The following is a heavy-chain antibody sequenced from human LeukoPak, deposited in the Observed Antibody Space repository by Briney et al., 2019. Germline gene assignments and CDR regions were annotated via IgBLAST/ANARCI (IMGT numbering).Heavy chain of an antibody. V-gene: IGHV3-7*05. CDR3: ARASDPWLQLT. CDR1: GFTFSNYW. Sequence: GGSLRLSCAASGFTFSNYWMIWVRQAPGKGLEWVGNIKQDGSEKRYADSVRGRFSISRGNAQTSLYLQMNSLRAEDTAVYYCARASDPWLQLTWGQGTLVTVSS. J-gene: IGHJ5*02. CDR2: IKQDGSEK. D-gene: IGHD5-24*01.